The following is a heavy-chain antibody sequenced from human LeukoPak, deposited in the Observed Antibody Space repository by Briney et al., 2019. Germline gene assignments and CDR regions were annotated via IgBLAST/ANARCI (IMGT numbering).Heavy chain of an antibody. D-gene: IGHD2/OR15-2a*01. CDR1: GFTFSSYW. CDR2: IKQDGSEK. Sequence: PGGSLRLSCAASGFTFSSYWMSWVRQAPGKGLEWVANIKQDGSEKYYVDSVKGRFTISRDNAKNSLYLQMNSLRTEDTAMYYCARGPTRANSSDYWGQGTLVTVS. CDR3: ARGPTRANSSDY. J-gene: IGHJ4*02. V-gene: IGHV3-7*01.